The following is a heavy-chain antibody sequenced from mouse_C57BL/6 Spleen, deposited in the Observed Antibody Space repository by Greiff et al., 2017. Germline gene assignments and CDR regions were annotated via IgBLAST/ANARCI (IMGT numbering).Heavy chain of an antibody. Sequence: QVQLQQPGAELVKPGASVKMSCKASGYTFTSYWITWVKQRPGQSLEWIGDIDPGSGSTNYNEKFKSKATLTVDTSSSTAYMQLSSLTSEDSAVYYGRTHGYGTTGFADWGQGTLVTVSA. D-gene: IGHD2-14*01. CDR3: RTHGYGTTGFAD. CDR2: IDPGSGST. V-gene: IGHV1-55*01. J-gene: IGHJ3*01. CDR1: GYTFTSYW.